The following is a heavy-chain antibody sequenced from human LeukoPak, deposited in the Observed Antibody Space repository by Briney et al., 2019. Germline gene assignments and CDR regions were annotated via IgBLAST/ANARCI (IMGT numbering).Heavy chain of an antibody. CDR3: AKLSREGGYCSGSTCYTFDY. D-gene: IGHD2-15*01. CDR2: ISGNGDRT. CDR1: GFTFSSYA. V-gene: IGHV3-23*01. J-gene: IGHJ4*02. Sequence: GESLRLSYAASGFTFSSYAMICVRQASRKGLEWVLAISGNGDRTFYADSVKGRFTISRDNSKSTVYLQMNSLRAEDTALYYCAKLSREGGYCSGSTCYTFDYWGQGTLVTVSS.